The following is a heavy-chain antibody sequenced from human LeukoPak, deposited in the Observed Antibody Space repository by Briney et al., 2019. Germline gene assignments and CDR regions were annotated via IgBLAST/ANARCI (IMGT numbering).Heavy chain of an antibody. Sequence: GASLKISCKGSGCRFTSYWIGWVRRMPGKGLEWMGIIYPGDSDTRYSPSFQGQVTISADKSISTAYLQWCSLKASDTAMYYCARLNSSGWYFDYWGQGTLVTVSS. CDR3: ARLNSSGWYFDY. V-gene: IGHV5-51*01. D-gene: IGHD6-19*01. CDR1: GCRFTSYW. J-gene: IGHJ4*02. CDR2: IYPGDSDT.